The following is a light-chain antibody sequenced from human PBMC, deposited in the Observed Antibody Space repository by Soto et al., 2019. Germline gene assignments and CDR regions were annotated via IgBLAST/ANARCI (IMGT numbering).Light chain of an antibody. V-gene: IGKV1-27*01. CDR2: ASS. CDR1: QGISTY. Sequence: DIQMTQSPSSLSASVGDRVTITCRASQGISTYLAWYQQKPGKVPKLLIYASSTLQPGVPSRFSASGSGTDFTLTISSLQPADVATYYCPKYNSAPRTFGQGTKVEIK. J-gene: IGKJ1*01. CDR3: PKYNSAPRT.